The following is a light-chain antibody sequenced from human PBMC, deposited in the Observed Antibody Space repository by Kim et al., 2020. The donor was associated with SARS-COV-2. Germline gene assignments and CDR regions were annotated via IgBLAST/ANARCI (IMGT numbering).Light chain of an antibody. J-gene: IGLJ2*01. Sequence: PEGTVPLTCDSSAGAGTNGHFPYWFQQKPGQAPRTLIYDTGNRHSWTPARFSGSLLGGKAALTLSAAQAEDEADYYCLLSYSDSRVFGGGTQLTVL. CDR3: LLSYSDSRV. V-gene: IGLV7-46*01. CDR1: AGAGTNGHF. CDR2: DTG.